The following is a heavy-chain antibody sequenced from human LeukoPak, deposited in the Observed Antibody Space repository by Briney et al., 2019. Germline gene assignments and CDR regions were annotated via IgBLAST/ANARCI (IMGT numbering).Heavy chain of an antibody. Sequence: GGSLRLSCAASGFTFSSYSMNWVRQAPGKGLEWVSYISSSSSTIYYADSVKGRFTISRDNAKNSLYLQMNSLRAEDTAVYYCARDTVSNRYYYYYGMDVWGQGTTVTVS. CDR1: GFTFSSYS. J-gene: IGHJ6*02. V-gene: IGHV3-48*01. CDR2: ISSSSSTI. D-gene: IGHD4-11*01. CDR3: ARDTVSNRYYYYYGMDV.